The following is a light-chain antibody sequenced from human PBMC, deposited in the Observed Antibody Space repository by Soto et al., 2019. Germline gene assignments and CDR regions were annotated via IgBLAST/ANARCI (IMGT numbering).Light chain of an antibody. CDR2: NDS. CDR3: ASWDASLSLLYV. Sequence: QSLLTQPPSASGTPGQRVTISCSGSSSNIGGNTVNWYQQLPGTAPRLIIYNDSQRPSGAPDRFSASKSGTSASLAISGLQSEDEADYYCASWDASLSLLYVLGTGTKLTVL. J-gene: IGLJ1*01. CDR1: SSNIGGNT. V-gene: IGLV1-44*01.